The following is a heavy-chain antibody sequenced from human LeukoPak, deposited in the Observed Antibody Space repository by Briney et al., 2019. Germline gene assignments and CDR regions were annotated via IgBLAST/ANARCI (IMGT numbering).Heavy chain of an antibody. CDR1: GFIVNSNY. V-gene: IGHV3-66*01. J-gene: IGHJ4*02. Sequence: GGSLRLSCAASGFIVNSNYMSWVRQAPGKGLECVSFIHSGGSTYYADSVKGRFTISSDNSKNTLYLQMNSLRAEDTAVYYCARDLLGYYGSGSYYYTGNDYWGQGTLVTVSS. D-gene: IGHD3-10*01. CDR2: IHSGGST. CDR3: ARDLLGYYGSGSYYYTGNDY.